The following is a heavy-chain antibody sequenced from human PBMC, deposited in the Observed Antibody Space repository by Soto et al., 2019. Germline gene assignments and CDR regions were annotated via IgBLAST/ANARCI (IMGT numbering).Heavy chain of an antibody. D-gene: IGHD1-26*01. CDR1: GFTVSSNY. J-gene: IGHJ4*02. CDR3: TTVSTGDTSSS. CDR2: IYSGGST. V-gene: IGHV3-53*01. Sequence: GGSLRLSCAASGFTVSSNYMSWVRQAPGKGLEWVSVIYSGGSTYYADSVKGRFTISRDNSKNTLYLQMNSLRAEDTAVYFCTTVSTGDTSSSWSRGTLVTVSS.